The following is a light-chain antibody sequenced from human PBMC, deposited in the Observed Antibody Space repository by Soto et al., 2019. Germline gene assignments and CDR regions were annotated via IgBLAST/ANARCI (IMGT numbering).Light chain of an antibody. Sequence: QSALTQPASVSGSPGQSIAISCTGTSSDVGGYNYVSWHQQHPGKAPKVLISVVSNRPSGVSNRFSGSKSGNTASLTISGLQAEDVADYSCSSYRGGGTFVFGSGTKVTVL. CDR1: SSDVGGYNY. CDR2: VVS. V-gene: IGLV2-14*01. CDR3: SSYRGGGTFV. J-gene: IGLJ1*01.